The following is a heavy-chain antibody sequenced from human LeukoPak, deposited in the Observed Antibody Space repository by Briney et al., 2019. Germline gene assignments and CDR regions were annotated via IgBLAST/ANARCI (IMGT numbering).Heavy chain of an antibody. CDR1: GGSISSYY. J-gene: IGHJ4*02. D-gene: IGHD6-6*01. V-gene: IGHV4-59*01. CDR2: IYYRGST. CDR3: ARGYTSSSEPFDY. Sequence: SETLSLACTVSGGSISSYYWSWIRQPPGKGLEWIGYIYYRGSTNYNPSLKSRVTISVDTSKNQFSLKLASVTAADTAVYYCARGYTSSSEPFDYWGQGTLVTVSS.